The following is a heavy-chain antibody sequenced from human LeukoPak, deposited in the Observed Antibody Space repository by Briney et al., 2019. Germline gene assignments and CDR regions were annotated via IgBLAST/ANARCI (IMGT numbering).Heavy chain of an antibody. CDR3: ARGRNYGSGSYARTFDV. V-gene: IGHV3-7*04. J-gene: IGHJ3*01. CDR1: GFIFSNYW. CDR2: IKHDGSES. Sequence: GGSLRLSCAASGFIFSNYWMTWVRQAPGKGLEWVASIKHDGSESSYVDSVKGRFTISRDNAKNSLDLQMSSLRAEDTALYYCARGRNYGSGSYARTFDVWGQGTLVTVSS. D-gene: IGHD3-10*01.